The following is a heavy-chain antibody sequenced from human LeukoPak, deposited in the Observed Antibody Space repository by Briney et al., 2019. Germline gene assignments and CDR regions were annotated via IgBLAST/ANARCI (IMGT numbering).Heavy chain of an antibody. CDR1: GFTFINYW. D-gene: IGHD3-10*01. V-gene: IGHV3-7*01. CDR2: IRQDANVK. J-gene: IGHJ4*02. Sequence: PGGSLRHSCAASGFTFINYWMTWVRQAPGKGLQWVASIRQDANVKYYVESVRGRFTISRDNAENSLYLQMNNLRDEDTAVYYCARWADVSGIYYIASWGQGSLVIVSS. CDR3: ARWADVSGIYYIAS.